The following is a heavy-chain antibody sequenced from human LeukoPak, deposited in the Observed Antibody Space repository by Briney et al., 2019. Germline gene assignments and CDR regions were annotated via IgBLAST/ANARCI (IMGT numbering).Heavy chain of an antibody. V-gene: IGHV3-48*03. Sequence: PGGSLRLSCAASGFTFSSYEMNWVRQAPGKGLEWVSYISSSGSTIYYADSVKGRFTISRDNAKNSLYLQMNSLRAEDAAVYYCATSRYYGSGSYDYWGQGTLVTVSS. CDR1: GFTFSSYE. CDR3: ATSRYYGSGSYDY. J-gene: IGHJ4*02. CDR2: ISSSGSTI. D-gene: IGHD3-10*01.